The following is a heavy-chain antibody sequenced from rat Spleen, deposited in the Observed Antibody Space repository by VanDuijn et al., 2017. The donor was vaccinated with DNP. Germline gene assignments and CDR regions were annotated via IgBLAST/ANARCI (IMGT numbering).Heavy chain of an antibody. CDR1: GFTFSNYG. Sequence: EVQLVESGGGLVQPGRSLKLSCAASGFTFSNYGMAWVRQAPTKGLEWVATISYEGSSTYYRDSVKGRFTISRDNAKITLYLQMDSLRSEDTANYYCARTRLPEYNGYFDYWGQGVMVTVSS. V-gene: IGHV5-29*01. D-gene: IGHD1-4*01. CDR3: ARTRLPEYNGYFDY. J-gene: IGHJ2*01. CDR2: ISYEGSST.